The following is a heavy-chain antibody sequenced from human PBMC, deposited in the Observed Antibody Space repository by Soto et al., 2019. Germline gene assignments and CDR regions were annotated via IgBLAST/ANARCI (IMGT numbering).Heavy chain of an antibody. CDR3: ARVDIVLMVYARLPTSGMDV. D-gene: IGHD2-8*01. CDR1: GFTFSSYS. V-gene: IGHV3-48*02. CDR2: ISSSSSTI. J-gene: IGHJ6*02. Sequence: GGSLRLSCAASGFTFSSYSMNWVRQAPGKGLEWVSYISSSSSTIYYADSVKGRFTISRDNAKNSLYLQMNSLRDEDTAVYYCARVDIVLMVYARLPTSGMDVWGQGTTVTVSS.